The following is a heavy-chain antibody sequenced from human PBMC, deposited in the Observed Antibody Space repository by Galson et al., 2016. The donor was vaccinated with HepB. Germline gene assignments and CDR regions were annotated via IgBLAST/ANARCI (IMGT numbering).Heavy chain of an antibody. CDR3: ARSLVYDGLDY. CDR1: GYTFTNFR. J-gene: IGHJ4*02. CDR2: MSTYNGKT. Sequence: SVKVSCKASGYTFTNFRLSWVRQAPGQGLEWMGWMSTYNGKTNFTQKFQGRVTMTTDTSTSTAYIELRSLRSDDTAVYYCARSLVYDGLDYWGQGTLVTVSS. V-gene: IGHV1-18*01. D-gene: IGHD5/OR15-5a*01.